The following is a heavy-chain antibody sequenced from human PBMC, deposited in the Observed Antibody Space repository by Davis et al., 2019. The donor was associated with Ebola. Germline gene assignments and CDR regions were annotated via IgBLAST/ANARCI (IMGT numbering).Heavy chain of an antibody. CDR1: GFTSSSYW. J-gene: IGHJ4*02. CDR3: ARVVTMIVVT. Sequence: AGSLTLSCAASGFTSSSYWMSWVRQAPGKGLEWVANIKQDGSEKYYVDSVKGRFTISRDNAKNSLYLQMNSLRAEDTAVYYCARVVTMIVVTWGQGTLVTVSS. D-gene: IGHD3-22*01. CDR2: IKQDGSEK. V-gene: IGHV3-7*01.